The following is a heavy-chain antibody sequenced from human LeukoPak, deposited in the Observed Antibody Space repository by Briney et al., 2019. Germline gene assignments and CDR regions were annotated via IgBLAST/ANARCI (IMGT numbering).Heavy chain of an antibody. Sequence: PSETLSLTCTVSGGSISSSTDYWGWIRQPPGKGLEWIGTIYYSGPTYYNPSLKSRVTISVDTSKNRFSLNLSSVTAADTAVYYCARETSQKGAHYMDVWGKGTTVTISS. J-gene: IGHJ6*03. CDR2: IYYSGPT. V-gene: IGHV4-39*07. CDR1: GGSISSSTDY. D-gene: IGHD3-16*01. CDR3: ARETSQKGAHYMDV.